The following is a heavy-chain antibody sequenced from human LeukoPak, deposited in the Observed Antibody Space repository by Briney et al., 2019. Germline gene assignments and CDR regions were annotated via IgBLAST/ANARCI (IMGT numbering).Heavy chain of an antibody. V-gene: IGHV1-8*01. D-gene: IGHD3-10*01. CDR2: MNPNSGNT. Sequence: ASVKVSCKASGYTFTGYDINWVRQATGQGLEWMGWMNPNSGNTGYAQKFQGRVTMTRNTSISTAYMELSSLRSEDTAVYYCARGRYYYGSGSNDYWGQGTLVTVSS. CDR1: GYTFTGYD. CDR3: ARGRYYYGSGSNDY. J-gene: IGHJ4*02.